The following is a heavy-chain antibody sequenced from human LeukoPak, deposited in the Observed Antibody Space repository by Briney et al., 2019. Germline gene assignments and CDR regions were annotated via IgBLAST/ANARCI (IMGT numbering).Heavy chain of an antibody. J-gene: IGHJ1*01. D-gene: IGHD1-26*01. CDR2: ISGSGGST. Sequence: GGSLRLSCAASGFTFSSYAMSWVRQAPGKGLEWVSAISGSGGSTYYADSVQGRFTISRDNSKNTVYLQMNSLRAEDTAVYYCAKYSGSYYLSSNLDYFQHWGQGTLVTVSS. CDR3: AKYSGSYYLSSNLDYFQH. CDR1: GFTFSSYA. V-gene: IGHV3-23*01.